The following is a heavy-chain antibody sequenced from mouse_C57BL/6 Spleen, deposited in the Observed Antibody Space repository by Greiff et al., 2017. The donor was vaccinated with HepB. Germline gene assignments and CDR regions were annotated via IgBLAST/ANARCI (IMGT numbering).Heavy chain of an antibody. CDR3: VGDYFAY. Sequence: DVKLVESGGGLVQPKGSLKLSCAASGFSFNTYAMNWVRQAPGKGLEWVARIRSKSNNYATYYADSVKDRFTISRDDSESMLYLQMNNLKTEDTAMYYCVGDYFAYWGQGTLVTVSA. J-gene: IGHJ3*01. CDR1: GFSFNTYA. D-gene: IGHD2-4*01. CDR2: IRSKSNNYAT. V-gene: IGHV10-1*01.